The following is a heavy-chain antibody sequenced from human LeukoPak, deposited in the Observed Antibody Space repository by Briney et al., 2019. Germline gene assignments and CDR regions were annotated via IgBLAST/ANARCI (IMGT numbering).Heavy chain of an antibody. V-gene: IGHV3-23*01. CDR1: GLTFSNFA. CDR3: ATVLHTSMTTWAAFDT. D-gene: IGHD5-18*01. CDR2: LSASGGGT. Sequence: PGGSLRLSCAASGLTFSNFAMTWVRQTPGKGMEWVSALSASGGGTFYAPSVKGRFTISRDNSKNTVSLQMNSLRAEDPALYYCATVLHTSMTTWAAFDTWGQGTMVTVSS. J-gene: IGHJ3*02.